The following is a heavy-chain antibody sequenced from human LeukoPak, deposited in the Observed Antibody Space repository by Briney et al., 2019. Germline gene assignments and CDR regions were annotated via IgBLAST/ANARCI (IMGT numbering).Heavy chain of an antibody. D-gene: IGHD3-22*01. V-gene: IGHV1-2*02. CDR1: GYTFTGYY. CDR2: INPNSGGT. CDR3: ARDPRGSYYYDSSGYLFPRGGNGDY. J-gene: IGHJ4*02. Sequence: ASVKVSCKASGYTFTGYYIHWVRQAPGQGLEWMGWINPNSGGTNYAQKFQGRVTMTRDTSISTAYMELSRLRSDDTAVYYCARDPRGSYYYDSSGYLFPRGGNGDYWGQGTLVTVSS.